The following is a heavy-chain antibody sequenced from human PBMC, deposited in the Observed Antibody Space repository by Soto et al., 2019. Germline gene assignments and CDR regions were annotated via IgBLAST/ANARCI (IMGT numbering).Heavy chain of an antibody. CDR2: IEGDGSST. D-gene: IGHD6-13*01. V-gene: IGHV3-74*01. CDR1: GFTFSSYW. J-gene: IGHJ3*01. CDR3: AREGLDTAGFFDV. Sequence: GGSLRLSCAASGFTFSSYWMHWVRQAPGKGLEWVSRIEGDGSSTTSADSVKGRFTVSRDDARNTLYLQMSSLRADDTAIYYCAREGLDTAGFFDVWGQVTMVTV.